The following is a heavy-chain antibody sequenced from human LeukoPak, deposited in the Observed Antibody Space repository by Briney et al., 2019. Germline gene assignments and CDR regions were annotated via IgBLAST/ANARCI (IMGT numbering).Heavy chain of an antibody. Sequence: SVKVSCKASGGTFSSYAISWVRQAPGQGLEWMGRIIPILGIANYAQKFQGRVTITADKSTSTAYMELSSLRSEDTAVYYCATDSLVGGSGSYYKFDYWGQGTLVTVSS. CDR3: ATDSLVGGSGSYYKFDY. V-gene: IGHV1-69*04. CDR1: GGTFSSYA. CDR2: IIPILGIA. D-gene: IGHD3-10*01. J-gene: IGHJ4*02.